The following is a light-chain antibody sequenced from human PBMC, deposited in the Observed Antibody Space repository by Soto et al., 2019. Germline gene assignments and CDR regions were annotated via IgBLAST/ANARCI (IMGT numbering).Light chain of an antibody. V-gene: IGKV1-39*01. CDR3: QQSYTTPLT. J-gene: IGKJ4*01. CDR1: QSISSY. Sequence: DIQITQYPSTLSASVEDRFTITCRASQSISSYLNWYQQKPGKAPKLLIYAASSLQSGVPSRFSGSGSGTDFTLTISSLQPEDFASYYCQQSYTTPLTFGGGTKVDIK. CDR2: AAS.